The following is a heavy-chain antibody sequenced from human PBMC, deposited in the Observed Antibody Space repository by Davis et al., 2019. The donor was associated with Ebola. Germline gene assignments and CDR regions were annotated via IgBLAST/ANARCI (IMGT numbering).Heavy chain of an antibody. Sequence: ASVKVSCKASGYTFTSYYMHWVRQAPGQGLEWMGIINPSGGSTSYAQKFQGRVTMTEDTSTDTAYMELSSLRSEDTAVYYCATDGPSYYAYWGQGTLVTVSS. CDR1: GYTFTSYY. D-gene: IGHD1-26*01. J-gene: IGHJ4*02. V-gene: IGHV1-46*01. CDR3: ATDGPSYYAY. CDR2: INPSGGST.